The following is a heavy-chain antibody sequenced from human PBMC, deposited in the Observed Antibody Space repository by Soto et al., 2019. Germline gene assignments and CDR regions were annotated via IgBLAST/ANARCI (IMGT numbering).Heavy chain of an antibody. V-gene: IGHV4-59*01. Sequence: SETLSLTCTVSGGSISSYYWNWIRQPPGRGLEWIGYIYYSGSTKYNPSLKSRVTISVDTSKNQFSLKLSSVTAADTALYYCARLVGATYAFDIWGQGTMVTVSS. CDR1: GGSISSYY. D-gene: IGHD1-26*01. CDR2: IYYSGST. J-gene: IGHJ3*02. CDR3: ARLVGATYAFDI.